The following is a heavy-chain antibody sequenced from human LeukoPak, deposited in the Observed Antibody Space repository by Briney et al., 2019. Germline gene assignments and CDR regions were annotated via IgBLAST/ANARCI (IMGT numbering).Heavy chain of an antibody. J-gene: IGHJ4*02. V-gene: IGHV3-21*01. Sequence: PGGSLRLSCAASGFTFSSYNINWVRQAPGKGLEWVSSISGSSSYIYYADSVEGRFTISRDNAKNSLYLQMNSLRAEDTAVYYCARDRQTSCCSTTCSFDHFDYWGQGTLVTVSS. CDR3: ARDRQTSCCSTTCSFDHFDY. D-gene: IGHD2-2*01. CDR1: GFTFSSYN. CDR2: ISGSSSYI.